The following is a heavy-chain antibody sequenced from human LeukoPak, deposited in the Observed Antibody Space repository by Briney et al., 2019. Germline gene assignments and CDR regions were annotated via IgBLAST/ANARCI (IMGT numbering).Heavy chain of an antibody. Sequence: SETLSLTCAVYGGSFSGYYWSWIRQPPGKGLEWIGEINHSGSTNYNPSLKSRVTISVDTSKNQFSLKLSSVTAADTAVYYCARVGPPYYDFWSGYLRLHHRGFDYWGQGTLVTVSS. CDR2: INHSGST. CDR1: GGSFSGYY. V-gene: IGHV4-34*01. CDR3: ARVGPPYYDFWSGYLRLHHRGFDY. J-gene: IGHJ4*02. D-gene: IGHD3-3*01.